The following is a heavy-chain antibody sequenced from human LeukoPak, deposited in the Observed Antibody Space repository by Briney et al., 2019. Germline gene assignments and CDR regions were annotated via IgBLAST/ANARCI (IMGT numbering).Heavy chain of an antibody. J-gene: IGHJ6*03. CDR3: ARDIGYMDV. Sequence: GGSLRLSCAASGITFSSYAMSWVRQAPGKGLEWVSYISSSSSTIYYADSVKGRFTISRDNAKNSLYLQMNSLRAEDTAVYYCARDIGYMDVWGKGTTVTVSS. CDR2: ISSSSSTI. V-gene: IGHV3-48*01. CDR1: GITFSSYA. D-gene: IGHD2-15*01.